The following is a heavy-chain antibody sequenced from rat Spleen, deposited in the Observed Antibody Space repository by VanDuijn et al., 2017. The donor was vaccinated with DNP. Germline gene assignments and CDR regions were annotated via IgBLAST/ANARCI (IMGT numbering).Heavy chain of an antibody. CDR1: GFSFNDYW. J-gene: IGHJ2*01. CDR3: AGRPPPTRGPFDY. V-gene: IGHV5-31*01. D-gene: IGHD1-4*01. CDR2: ISNTGDNT. Sequence: EVQLVESGGGPVQPGRSLKLSCVASGFSFNDYWMGWVRQAPGKGLAWVASISNTGDNTYYSKSWKGRFSLSRDNAKSTLYLQMNSLRSEDTATYYCAGRPPPTRGPFDYWGQGIMVTVSS.